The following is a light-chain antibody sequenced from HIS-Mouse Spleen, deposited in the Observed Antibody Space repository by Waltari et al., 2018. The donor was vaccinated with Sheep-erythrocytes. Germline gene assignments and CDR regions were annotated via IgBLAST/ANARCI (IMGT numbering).Light chain of an antibody. V-gene: IGKV3-20*01. CDR2: GAS. J-gene: IGKJ1*01. CDR3: QQYGSSPWT. Sequence: SVSSSYLAWYQQKPGQAPRSLIHGASSRATGIPDRFSGSWSGTDFTLTISRLEPEDFAVYYCQQYGSSPWTFGQGTKVEIK. CDR1: SVSSSY.